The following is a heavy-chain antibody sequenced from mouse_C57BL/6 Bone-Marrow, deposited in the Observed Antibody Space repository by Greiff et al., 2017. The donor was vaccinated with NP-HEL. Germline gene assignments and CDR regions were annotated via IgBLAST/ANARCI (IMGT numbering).Heavy chain of an antibody. CDR1: GFTFSSYA. CDR2: ISDGGSYT. V-gene: IGHV5-4*01. J-gene: IGHJ2*01. Sequence: EVKLMESGGGLVKPGGSLKLSCAASGFTFSSYAMSWVRQTPEKRLEWVATISDGGSYTYYPDNVKGRFTISRDNAKNNLYLQMSHLKSEDTAMYYCARDETYWGQGTTLTVSS. CDR3: ARDETY.